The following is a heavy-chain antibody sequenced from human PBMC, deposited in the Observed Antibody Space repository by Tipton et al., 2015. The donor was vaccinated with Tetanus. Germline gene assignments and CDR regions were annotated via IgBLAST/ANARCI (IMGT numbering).Heavy chain of an antibody. J-gene: IGHJ4*02. CDR3: ARDQDYYVSSGPIGY. V-gene: IGHV3-30-3*01. Sequence: SLRLSCAASGFTFSSYAMHWVRQAPGKGLEWVAVISYDGSNKYYADSVKGRFTISRDNSKNTLYLQMNSLRAEDTAVYYCARDQDYYVSSGPIGYWGQGPLVTVSS. CDR1: GFTFSSYA. D-gene: IGHD3-22*01. CDR2: ISYDGSNK.